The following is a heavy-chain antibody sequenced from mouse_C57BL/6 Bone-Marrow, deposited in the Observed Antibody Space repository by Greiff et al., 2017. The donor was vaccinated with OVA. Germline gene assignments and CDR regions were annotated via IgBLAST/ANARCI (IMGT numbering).Heavy chain of an antibody. J-gene: IGHJ4*01. CDR3: ARRAPPYYYAMDY. V-gene: IGHV1-59*01. D-gene: IGHD3-1*01. CDR2: IDPSDSYT. CDR1: GYTFTSYW. Sequence: QVQLQQSGAELVRPGTSVKLSCKASGYTFTSYWMHWVKQRPGQGLEWIGVIDPSDSYTNYNQKFKGKATLTVDTSSSTAYMQLSSLTSEDSAVYYCARRAPPYYYAMDYWGQGTSVTVSS.